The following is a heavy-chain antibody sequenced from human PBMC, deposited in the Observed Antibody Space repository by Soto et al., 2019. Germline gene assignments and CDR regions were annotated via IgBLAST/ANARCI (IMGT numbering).Heavy chain of an antibody. Sequence: PSETLSLTCTVSGGSISSSSYYWGWIRQPPGKGLEWIGSIYYSGSTYYNPSLKSRVTISVDTSKDQFSLKLSSVTAADTAVYYCARQGYSYYYYYGMDVWGQGTTVTVSS. CDR1: GGSISSSSYY. CDR2: IYYSGST. CDR3: ARQGYSYYYYYGMDV. V-gene: IGHV4-39*01. D-gene: IGHD3-22*01. J-gene: IGHJ6*02.